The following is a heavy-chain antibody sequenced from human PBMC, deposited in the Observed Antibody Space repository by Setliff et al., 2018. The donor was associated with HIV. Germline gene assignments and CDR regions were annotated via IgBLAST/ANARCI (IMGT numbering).Heavy chain of an antibody. CDR2: IYYTGST. D-gene: IGHD3-3*01. J-gene: IGHJ4*02. Sequence: SETLSLTCSVSGASISSSSYYWGWIRQPPGKGLEWIGSIYYTGSTYYNPSLKSRVTISVDTSKNQFSLKLSSVTAADTAVYYCARRVWSGYYGSNSLYYFDYWGKGMLVTVS. CDR1: GASISSSSYY. CDR3: ARRVWSGYYGSNSLYYFDY. V-gene: IGHV4-39*07.